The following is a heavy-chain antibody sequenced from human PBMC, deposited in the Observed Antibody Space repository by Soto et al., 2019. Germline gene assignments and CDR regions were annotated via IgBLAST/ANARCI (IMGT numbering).Heavy chain of an antibody. CDR3: AGAEVTFYQYYGMDV. CDR2: AYYSGST. Sequence: LSLTCTVSGGSISTYYWSWIRQSPGKGLEWIGHAYYSGSTNYNPSLKSRVTISVDTSKNQFSLKLSSVTAADTAVYFCAGAEVTFYQYYGMDVWGQGTTVTVSS. D-gene: IGHD4-4*01. CDR1: GGSISTYY. J-gene: IGHJ6*02. V-gene: IGHV4-59*01.